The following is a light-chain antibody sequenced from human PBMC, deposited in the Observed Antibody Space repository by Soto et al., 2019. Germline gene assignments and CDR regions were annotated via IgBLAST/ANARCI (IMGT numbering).Light chain of an antibody. CDR2: DAS. CDR1: QSLSYY. Sequence: EIVLTQSPATLSLSPGESATLSCRASQSLSYYLAWYQQKPGQAPRLLIYDASHRATGIPVRFSGSGSGTDFTLTISSLEPEDFAIYYCQQYNNWPAITFGQGTRLEI. CDR3: QQYNNWPAIT. V-gene: IGKV3-11*01. J-gene: IGKJ5*01.